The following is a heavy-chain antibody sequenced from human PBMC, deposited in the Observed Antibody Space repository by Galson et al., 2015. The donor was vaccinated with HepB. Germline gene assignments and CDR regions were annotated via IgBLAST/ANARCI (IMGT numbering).Heavy chain of an antibody. V-gene: IGHV3-30*03. Sequence: SLRLSCAASGFTFSSYGMHWVRQAPGKGLEWVAVISYDGSNKYYADSVKGRFTISRDNSKNTLYLQMNSLRAEDTAVYYCAGTWIQLWLGEGGLDYWGQGTLVTVSS. J-gene: IGHJ4*02. CDR2: ISYDGSNK. CDR1: GFTFSSYG. D-gene: IGHD5-18*01. CDR3: AGTWIQLWLGEGGLDY.